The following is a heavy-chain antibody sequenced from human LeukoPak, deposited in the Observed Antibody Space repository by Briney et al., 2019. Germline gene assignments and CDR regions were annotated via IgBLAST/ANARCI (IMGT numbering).Heavy chain of an antibody. CDR1: GGSISSYY. D-gene: IGHD6-13*01. V-gene: IGHV4-59*08. CDR3: ARSDSSSWLFDY. J-gene: IGHJ4*02. CDR2: IYYSGST. Sequence: SETLSLTCTVSGGSISSYYWSWIRQPPGKGLEWIGYIYYSGSTNYNPSLKSRVTISVDTSKNQFSLKLTSVTAADTAVYYCARSDSSSWLFDYWGQGTLVTVSS.